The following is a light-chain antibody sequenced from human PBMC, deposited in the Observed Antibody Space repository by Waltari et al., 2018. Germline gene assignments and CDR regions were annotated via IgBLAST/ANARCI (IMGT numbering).Light chain of an antibody. Sequence: EIVLTQSPATLSLSPGERATLSCRASQSVSTFLAWYQQKPGQAPRLLFYDASNRATGIPARFSGSGSGTDFTLTISSLDPEDFAVYFCQQRSNWPLTFGGGTKVEIK. V-gene: IGKV3-11*01. CDR1: QSVSTF. J-gene: IGKJ4*01. CDR2: DAS. CDR3: QQRSNWPLT.